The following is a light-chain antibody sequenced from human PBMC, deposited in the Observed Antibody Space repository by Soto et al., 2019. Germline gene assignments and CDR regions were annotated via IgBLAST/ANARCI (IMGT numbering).Light chain of an antibody. CDR1: PGVGSN. CDR2: GAT. V-gene: IGKV3-15*01. Sequence: IVMTQTPAPLSVYPVEGVNVSCTSSPGVGSNIAWYQQKPGQAPRLLIHGATSRAAGIPAKFSGSESGTEFTRTISSLLADDFVVYHCQQYKTWPPWTIGKGTNVDIK. J-gene: IGKJ1*01. CDR3: QQYKTWPPWT.